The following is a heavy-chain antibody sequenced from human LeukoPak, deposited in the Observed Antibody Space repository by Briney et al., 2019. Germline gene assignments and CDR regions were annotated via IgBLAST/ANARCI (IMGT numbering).Heavy chain of an antibody. J-gene: IGHJ3*01. CDR2: IKQDGSEK. Sequence: GGSLRLSCAASGFTFSSYWMSWVRQAPGKGLEWVANIKQDGSEKYYADSVKGRFTISRDNSKNTLFLQMNSLRAEDTAVYYCAKDRGLLWFGEWKFWGQGTMVTVSS. V-gene: IGHV3-7*03. CDR1: GFTFSSYW. D-gene: IGHD3-10*01. CDR3: AKDRGLLWFGEWKF.